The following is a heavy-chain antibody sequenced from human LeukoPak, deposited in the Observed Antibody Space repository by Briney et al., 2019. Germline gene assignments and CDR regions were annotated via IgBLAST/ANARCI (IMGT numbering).Heavy chain of an antibody. D-gene: IGHD3-9*01. J-gene: IGHJ4*02. CDR3: AKSWSCVQYNDWLCYFDY. CDR1: GFTFSNYA. V-gene: IGHV3-23*01. CDR2: ISGSRGTT. Sequence: GGSLRLSCAASGFTFSNYAMSWVRQAPGKGLEWVSGISGSRGTTYYTDSVQGRFTISRDNSKDTLYLQMNSLRDDDTAIYYCAKSWSCVQYNDWLCYFDYWGQGTLVTVSS.